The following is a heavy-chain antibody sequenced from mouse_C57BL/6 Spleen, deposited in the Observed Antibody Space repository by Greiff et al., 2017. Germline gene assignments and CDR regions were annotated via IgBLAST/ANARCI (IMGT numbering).Heavy chain of an antibody. CDR1: GYTFTDYY. J-gene: IGHJ2*01. CDR3: ARRHDYGSSAYCFDY. CDR2: INPYNGGT. V-gene: IGHV1-19*01. Sequence: EVQLQQSGPVLVKPGASVKLSCKASGYTFTDYYMNWVKQSHGKSLEWIGVINPYNGGTSYNQKFKGKATLTVDKSSSTAYMKLNSLTSKDSADYYWARRHDYGSSAYCFDYWGQGTTLTVSS. D-gene: IGHD1-1*01.